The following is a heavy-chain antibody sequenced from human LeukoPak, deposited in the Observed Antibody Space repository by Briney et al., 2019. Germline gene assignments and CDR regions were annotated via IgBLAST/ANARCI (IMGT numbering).Heavy chain of an antibody. J-gene: IGHJ6*03. Sequence: ASVKVSCKASGGTFSSYAISWVRQAPGQGLEWMGRIIPIFGTANYAQKFQGRVTITTDESTSTAYMELSGLRSEDTAVYYCARHVLGDDSSGYSYYYYMDVWGKGTTVTVSS. CDR1: GGTFSSYA. CDR3: ARHVLGDDSSGYSYYYYMDV. CDR2: IIPIFGTA. V-gene: IGHV1-69*05. D-gene: IGHD3-22*01.